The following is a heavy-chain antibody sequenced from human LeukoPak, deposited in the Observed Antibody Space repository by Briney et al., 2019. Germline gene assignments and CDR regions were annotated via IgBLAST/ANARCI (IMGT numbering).Heavy chain of an antibody. Sequence: SETLSLTCTVSGGSISSYYWSWIRQPPGKGLEWIGEINHSGSTNYNPSLKSRVTISVDTSKNQFSLKLSSVTAADTAVYYCASIPYSSSWYYYYYGMDVWGQGTTVTVSS. CDR3: ASIPYSSSWYYYYYGMDV. CDR1: GGSISSYY. CDR2: INHSGST. J-gene: IGHJ6*02. D-gene: IGHD6-13*01. V-gene: IGHV4-34*01.